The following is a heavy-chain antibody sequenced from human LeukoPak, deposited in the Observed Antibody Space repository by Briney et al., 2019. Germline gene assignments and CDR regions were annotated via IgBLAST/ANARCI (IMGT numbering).Heavy chain of an antibody. CDR1: GFTFSSYA. D-gene: IGHD2-8*01. CDR3: AKNAAGIVLMIYAPLDS. Sequence: GGSLRLSCAASGFTFSSYAMSWVRQAPGKGLEWVSAISGSGGSTYYADSVKGRFTISGDESKNTLSLQMNSLRPEDTAVYYCAKNAAGIVLMIYAPLDSWGQGTLVTVSS. J-gene: IGHJ4*02. CDR2: ISGSGGST. V-gene: IGHV3-23*01.